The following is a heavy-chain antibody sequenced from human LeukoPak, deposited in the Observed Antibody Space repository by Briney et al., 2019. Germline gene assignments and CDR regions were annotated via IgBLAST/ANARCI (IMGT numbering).Heavy chain of an antibody. CDR3: ASSHPLMVGFDY. D-gene: IGHD2-15*01. Sequence: GGSLSLSCAASGFTFRNYSMNWARQAPGKGLEWVSSISSRSSYIYYADSVKGRFTISRDNAKNSLYLQMNSLRAEDTAVYYCASSHPLMVGFDYWGQGTLVTVSS. J-gene: IGHJ4*02. CDR1: GFTFRNYS. CDR2: ISSRSSYI. V-gene: IGHV3-21*01.